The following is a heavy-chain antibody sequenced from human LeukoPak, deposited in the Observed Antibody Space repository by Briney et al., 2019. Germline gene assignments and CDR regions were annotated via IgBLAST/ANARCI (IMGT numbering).Heavy chain of an antibody. J-gene: IGHJ4*02. CDR2: INPSGGST. CDR3: ARDKVWYSSSWYLDY. D-gene: IGHD6-13*01. Sequence: ASVKVSCKASGYTFTSYYMHWVRQASGQGLEWMGIINPSGGSTSYAQKFQGRVTMTRDTSTSTVYMELSSLKSEDTAVYYCARDKVWYSSSWYLDYWGQGTQVTVSS. CDR1: GYTFTSYY. V-gene: IGHV1-46*01.